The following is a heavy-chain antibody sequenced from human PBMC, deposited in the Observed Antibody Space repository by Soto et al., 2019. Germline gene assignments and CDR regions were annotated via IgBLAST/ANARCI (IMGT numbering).Heavy chain of an antibody. CDR1: VGSISSGDYY. CDR2: IYYSGST. J-gene: IGHJ3*02. Sequence: PSETLSLTCTVSVGSISSGDYYWSWIRQPPRKGLEWIGYIYYSGSTYYNPSLKSRVTISVDTSKNQFSLKLSSVTAADTAVYYCARDASDYDILTGSYAFDIWCPGXMVTVSS. V-gene: IGHV4-30-4*01. CDR3: ARDASDYDILTGSYAFDI. D-gene: IGHD3-9*01.